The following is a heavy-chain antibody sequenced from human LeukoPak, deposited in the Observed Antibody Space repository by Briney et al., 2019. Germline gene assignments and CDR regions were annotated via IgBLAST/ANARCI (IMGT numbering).Heavy chain of an antibody. D-gene: IGHD3-10*01. CDR3: AKDAAYYYGSGSYPPPAPYYMDV. V-gene: IGHV3-30*18. Sequence: GGCLRLSCAASGFTFSMYGTHWGRQAPGKGLEWGAVIAKDGKTTYYADSVKGRFTISRDNSKNTLYLQMNSLRAEDTAVYYCAKDAAYYYGSGSYPPPAPYYMDVWGKGTTVTISS. CDR2: IAKDGKTT. CDR1: GFTFSMYG. J-gene: IGHJ6*03.